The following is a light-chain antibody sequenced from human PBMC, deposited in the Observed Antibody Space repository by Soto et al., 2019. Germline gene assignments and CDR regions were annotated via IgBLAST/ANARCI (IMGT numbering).Light chain of an antibody. V-gene: IGLV2-14*01. Sequence: ALTQPASVSGSPGQSITISCTGTRSDVGGYNFVSWYQQHPGKVPKLLIYDVTHRPSGVSNRFSASKSANTASLTISGLQAEDEADYYCSSYTSTNTLVFGGGTKVTVL. CDR1: RSDVGGYNF. J-gene: IGLJ2*01. CDR2: DVT. CDR3: SSYTSTNTLV.